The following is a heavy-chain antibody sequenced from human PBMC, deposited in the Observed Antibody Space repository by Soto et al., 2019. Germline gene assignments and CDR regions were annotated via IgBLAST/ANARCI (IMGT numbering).Heavy chain of an antibody. D-gene: IGHD2-8*01. CDR3: ARKSDSSPVPEADGV. J-gene: IGHJ4*02. CDR2: IYSNGDT. Sequence: EVQLVETGGGLIQPGGSLRLSCAASGFSVGSNYMTWVRQSPGKGLEWVSLIYSNGDTDYADSGKGRFSISRDNFNNTLYLQMNNLRAEDTAVYHCARKSDSSPVPEADGVWGRGTLVTVSS. CDR1: GFSVGSNY. V-gene: IGHV3-53*02.